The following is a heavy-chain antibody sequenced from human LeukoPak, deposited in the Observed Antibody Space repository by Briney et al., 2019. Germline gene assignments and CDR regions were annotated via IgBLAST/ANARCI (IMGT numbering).Heavy chain of an antibody. V-gene: IGHV3-30*02. Sequence: GGSLRLSCAASGFTFSSYGMHWVRQAPGKGLEWVAFIRYDGSNKYYADSVKGRFTISRDNSKNTLYLQMNSLRAEDTAVYYCAKVGRFLTGYPLTDWGQGTLVTVSS. J-gene: IGHJ4*02. CDR3: AKVGRFLTGYPLTD. CDR1: GFTFSSYG. CDR2: IRYDGSNK. D-gene: IGHD3-9*01.